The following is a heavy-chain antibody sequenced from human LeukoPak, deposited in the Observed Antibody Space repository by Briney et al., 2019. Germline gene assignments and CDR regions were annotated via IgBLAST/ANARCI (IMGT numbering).Heavy chain of an antibody. J-gene: IGHJ4*02. D-gene: IGHD2-21*02. CDR2: LGRSISYI. V-gene: IGHV3-21*01. Sequence: GGSLRLSCAASGFTFSIYSMKWVRQAPGKGLEWVSFLGRSISYISYADSVKGRFTISRDNAKNSLYLQMNSLRAEDTALYYCARGFVLGAAKNYFDYWGQGALVTVSS. CDR1: GFTFSIYS. CDR3: ARGFVLGAAKNYFDY.